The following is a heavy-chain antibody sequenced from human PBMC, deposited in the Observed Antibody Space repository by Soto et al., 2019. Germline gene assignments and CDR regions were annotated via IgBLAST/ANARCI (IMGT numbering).Heavy chain of an antibody. CDR2: ISYDGSNK. CDR1: GFTFSSYA. Sequence: GGSLRLSCAASGFTFSSYAMHWVRQAPGKGLEWVVVISYDGSNKYYADSVKGRFTISRDNSKNTLYLQMNSLRAEDTAVYYCARDPSIAVACTMSYYFDYWGQGTLVTVSS. J-gene: IGHJ4*02. V-gene: IGHV3-30-3*01. D-gene: IGHD6-19*01. CDR3: ARDPSIAVACTMSYYFDY.